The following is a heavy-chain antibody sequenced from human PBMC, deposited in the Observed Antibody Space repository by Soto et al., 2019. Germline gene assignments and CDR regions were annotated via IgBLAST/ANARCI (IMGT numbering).Heavy chain of an antibody. CDR2: ISAYNGNT. V-gene: IGHV1-18*01. Sequence: QVQLVQSGAEVKKPGASVKVSCKASGYTFTSYGISWVRQAPGQGLEWMGWISAYNGNTNYAQTLQGRVTVTTDTSTRTAYMELRSLRSADTAVYYCARDAAVGLFDYWGQGTLVTVSS. J-gene: IGHJ4*02. D-gene: IGHD1-26*01. CDR3: ARDAAVGLFDY. CDR1: GYTFTSYG.